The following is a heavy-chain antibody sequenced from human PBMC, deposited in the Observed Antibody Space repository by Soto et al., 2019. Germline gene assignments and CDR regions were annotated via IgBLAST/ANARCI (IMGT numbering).Heavy chain of an antibody. CDR1: GGAISSRKW. Sequence: QVQLQESGPGLVKPSWTLSLTCAVSGGAISSRKWWSWVRQLPGKGLEWIGEIYQRGSTNYNPSLESPVRVSLAKSRNQFSLKLTSVSAADTAGYYCARASATIAAAAIFDYWGQGTLVTVSS. D-gene: IGHD6-13*01. J-gene: IGHJ4*02. CDR3: ARASATIAAAAIFDY. CDR2: IYQRGST. V-gene: IGHV4-4*02.